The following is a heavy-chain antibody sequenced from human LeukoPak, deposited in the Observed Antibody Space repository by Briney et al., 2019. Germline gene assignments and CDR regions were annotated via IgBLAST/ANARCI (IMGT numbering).Heavy chain of an antibody. J-gene: IGHJ4*02. CDR3: ARKEVSSRGAIDY. V-gene: IGHV4-34*01. CDR2: INHSGST. Sequence: SETLSLTCAVYGGSFSGYYWSWIRQPPGKGLEWIGEINHSGSTNYNPSLKSRVTISVDTSKNQFSLKLSSVTAADTAVYYCARKEVSSRGAIDYWGQGTLVTVSS. CDR1: GGSFSGYY. D-gene: IGHD6-13*01.